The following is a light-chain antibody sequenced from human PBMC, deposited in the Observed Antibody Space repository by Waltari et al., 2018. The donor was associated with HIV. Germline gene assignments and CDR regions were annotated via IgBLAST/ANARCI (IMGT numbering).Light chain of an antibody. CDR3: SSYTTSSTVI. CDR2: EVS. Sequence: QSALTQPASVSGSPGQSITISCTGTSSDVGAYSHVSWYQQHPGKVPKLMIYEVSNRPSGVSKRFSGSKSGNAASLTISGLQAEDEADYYCSSYTTSSTVIFGGGTKLTVL. J-gene: IGLJ2*01. V-gene: IGLV2-14*01. CDR1: SSDVGAYSH.